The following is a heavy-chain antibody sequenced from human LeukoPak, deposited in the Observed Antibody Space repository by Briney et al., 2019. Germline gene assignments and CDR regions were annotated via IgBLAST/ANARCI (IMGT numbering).Heavy chain of an antibody. Sequence: SQTLSLTCTVSGGSISSGSYYWSWIRQPAGKGLEWIGRIYTSGSTNYNPSLKSRVTMSVDTSKNQFSLKLNSVTAADAAVYYCARDYDVLTAYPPTQLFDPWGQGTLVTVSS. J-gene: IGHJ5*02. CDR2: IYTSGST. CDR3: ARDYDVLTAYPPTQLFDP. D-gene: IGHD3-9*01. V-gene: IGHV4-61*02. CDR1: GGSISSGSYY.